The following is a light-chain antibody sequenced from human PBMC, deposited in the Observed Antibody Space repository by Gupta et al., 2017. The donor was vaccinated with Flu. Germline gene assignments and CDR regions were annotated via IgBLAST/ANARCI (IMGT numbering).Light chain of an antibody. CDR3: QQDSSSWT. CDR1: QSVSSSY. V-gene: IGKV3-20*01. CDR2: GAS. J-gene: IGKJ1*01. Sequence: DIVLTQSPGTLSLSPGERATLSCRASQSVSSSYLEWYQQKPGQAPRLLIYGASNRATGVPVRFSGSGSGTDFTLTSSRREPEDFAVYYGQQDSSSWTFGQGTKVEIK.